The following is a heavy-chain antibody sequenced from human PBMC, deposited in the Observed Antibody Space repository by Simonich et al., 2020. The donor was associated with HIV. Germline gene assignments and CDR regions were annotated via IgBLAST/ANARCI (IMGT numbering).Heavy chain of an antibody. CDR3: ARRHPTTVTTPYFDY. J-gene: IGHJ4*02. CDR2: INHSGST. Sequence: QVQLQQWGAGLLKPSETLSLTCAVYGGSFSGYYWSWIRQPPGKGLEWIGEINHSGSTNDNPSLNRRVNISVDTSKNQFSLKLSSVTAADTAVYYCARRHPTTVTTPYFDYWGQGTLVTVSS. V-gene: IGHV4-34*01. D-gene: IGHD4-17*01. CDR1: GGSFSGYY.